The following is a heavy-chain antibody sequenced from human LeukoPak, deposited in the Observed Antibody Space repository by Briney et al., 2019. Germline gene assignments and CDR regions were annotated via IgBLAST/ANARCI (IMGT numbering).Heavy chain of an antibody. V-gene: IGHV1-2*06. Sequence: GASVKVSCKASGYTFTGYYMHWVRQAPGQGLEWMGRINPNSGGTNYAQKFQGRVTMTRDTSASTAYMELSSLRSEDTAVYYCARDSEVGATDWGQGTLVTVSS. CDR2: INPNSGGT. CDR3: ARDSEVGATD. D-gene: IGHD1-26*01. J-gene: IGHJ4*02. CDR1: GYTFTGYY.